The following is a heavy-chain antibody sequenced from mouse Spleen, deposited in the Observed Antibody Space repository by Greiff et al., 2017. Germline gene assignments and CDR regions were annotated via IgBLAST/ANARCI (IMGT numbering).Heavy chain of an antibody. Sequence: QVQLKESGPGLVQPSQSLSITCTVSGFSLTSYGVHWVRQSPGKGLEWLGVIWSGGSTDYNAAFISRLSISKDNSKSQVFFKMNSLQANDTAIYYCARRVVATRYAMDYWGQGTSVTVSS. J-gene: IGHJ4*01. CDR2: IWSGGST. CDR3: ARRVVATRYAMDY. CDR1: GFSLTSYG. V-gene: IGHV2-2*02. D-gene: IGHD1-1*01.